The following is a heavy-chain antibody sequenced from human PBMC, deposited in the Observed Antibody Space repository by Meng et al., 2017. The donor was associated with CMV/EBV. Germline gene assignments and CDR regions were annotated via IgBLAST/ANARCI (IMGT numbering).Heavy chain of an antibody. J-gene: IGHJ4*02. V-gene: IGHV1-69*05. CDR2: IIPIFGTA. CDR1: GCTFSSYA. Sequence: SVKVSCKASGCTFSSYAISWVRQAPGQGLEWMGGIIPIFGTANYAQKFQGRVTITTDASTSTAYMELSSLRSEDTAVYYCAREGAMGLCDYWGQGTLVTVSS. D-gene: IGHD1-26*01. CDR3: AREGAMGLCDY.